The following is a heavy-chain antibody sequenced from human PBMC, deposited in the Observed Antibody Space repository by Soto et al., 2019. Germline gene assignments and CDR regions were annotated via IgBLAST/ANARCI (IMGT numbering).Heavy chain of an antibody. D-gene: IGHD3-3*01. CDR3: ARLPRDCNKTSCYYADN. V-gene: IGHV5-51*01. Sequence: PGESLKISCRGSGYDFNTNWFGWVRQLPGRGLEWVGIMYPGDSDTRYNPSLQGHVTLSVDVTVSTAFLQWRSLETSDTGMYFCARLPRDCNKTSCYYADNWDQGTQVTVSS. CDR1: GYDFNTNW. CDR2: MYPGDSDT. J-gene: IGHJ4*02.